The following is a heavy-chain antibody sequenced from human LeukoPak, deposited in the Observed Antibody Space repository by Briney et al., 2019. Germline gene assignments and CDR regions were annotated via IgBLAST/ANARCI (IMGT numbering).Heavy chain of an antibody. CDR3: ARSPRPRTILESSWFDP. Sequence: ASVKVSCKASGYTFTSYDINWVRQATGQGLEWMGWMNPNSGNSGYAQKFQGRVTMTRNTSISTAYMELSSLRSEDTAVYYCARSPRPRTILESSWFDPWGQGTLVTVSS. CDR1: GYTFTSYD. D-gene: IGHD1-1*01. J-gene: IGHJ5*02. V-gene: IGHV1-8*01. CDR2: MNPNSGNS.